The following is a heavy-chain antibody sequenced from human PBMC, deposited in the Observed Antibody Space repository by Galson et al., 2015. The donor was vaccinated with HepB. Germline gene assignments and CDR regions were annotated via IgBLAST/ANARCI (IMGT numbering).Heavy chain of an antibody. D-gene: IGHD2-15*01. V-gene: IGHV1-69*06. CDR2: IIPIFGTA. CDR1: GGTFSSYA. Sequence: SVKVSCKASGGTFSSYAISWVRQAPGQGLEWMGGIIPIFGTANYAQKFQGRVTITADKSTSTAYMELSSLRSEDTAVYYCARAYEVVAATRFYYYYGMDVWGQGTTVTVSS. CDR3: ARAYEVVAATRFYYYYGMDV. J-gene: IGHJ6*02.